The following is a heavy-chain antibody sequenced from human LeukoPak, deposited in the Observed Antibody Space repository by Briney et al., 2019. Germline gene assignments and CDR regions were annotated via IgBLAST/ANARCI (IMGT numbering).Heavy chain of an antibody. Sequence: ASVKVSCKASGYTFTTYGLSWVRQAPGRGLEWMGWISAYNGNTNYAQKLQGRVTMTTDTSTTTAYMELRSLRSDDTAVYHCVREGGSSGYYFFHYWGQGTLVTVSS. CDR3: VREGGSSGYYFFHY. V-gene: IGHV1-18*01. J-gene: IGHJ4*02. CDR1: GYTFTTYG. D-gene: IGHD3-22*01. CDR2: ISAYNGNT.